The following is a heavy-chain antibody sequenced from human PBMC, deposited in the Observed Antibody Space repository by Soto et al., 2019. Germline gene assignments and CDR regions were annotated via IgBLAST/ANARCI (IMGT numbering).Heavy chain of an antibody. Sequence: GVSLRLSCAASGFPFSSYWIHWVRQAPGKGLVWVSRINGDGSSTSYADSVKGRFTISRDNARNMLYLQVNSLRAEDTAVYFCVRATAVSFDHWGQGTVVTVSS. CDR2: INGDGSST. V-gene: IGHV3-74*01. CDR1: GFPFSSYW. J-gene: IGHJ4*02. D-gene: IGHD2-2*01. CDR3: VRATAVSFDH.